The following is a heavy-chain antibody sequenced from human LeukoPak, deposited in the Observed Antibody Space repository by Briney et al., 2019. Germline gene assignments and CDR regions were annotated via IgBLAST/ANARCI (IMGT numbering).Heavy chain of an antibody. CDR1: GYTFTNYY. V-gene: IGHV1-2*02. J-gene: IGHJ4*02. CDR2: IIPDSGGA. Sequence: ASVKVSFKTSGYTFTNYYVHWVRQAPGQGVEWMGYIIPDSGGADYDQRFQGRVTITRDKSISTVYMELSSLRSDDTAVYYCSTEDKYCSGANCGKYWGQGTLVTVSS. D-gene: IGHD2-15*01. CDR3: STEDKYCSGANCGKY.